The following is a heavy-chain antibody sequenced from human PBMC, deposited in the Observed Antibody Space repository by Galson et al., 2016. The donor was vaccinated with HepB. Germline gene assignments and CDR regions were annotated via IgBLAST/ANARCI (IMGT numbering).Heavy chain of an antibody. V-gene: IGHV4-31*03. D-gene: IGHD2-2*01. CDR2: IYYSGST. CDR1: GGSISSGGYY. CDR3: ARSLGYCSSTSCYFPWYFDL. Sequence: TLSLTCTVSGGSISSGGYYWSWIRQHPGKGLEWIGYIYYSGSTYYNPSLKSRVTISVDTSKNQFSLKLSSVTAADTAVYYCARSLGYCSSTSCYFPWYFDLWGRGTLVTVSS. J-gene: IGHJ2*01.